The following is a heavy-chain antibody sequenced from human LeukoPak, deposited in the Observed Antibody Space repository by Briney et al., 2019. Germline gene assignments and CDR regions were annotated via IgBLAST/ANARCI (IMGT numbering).Heavy chain of an antibody. J-gene: IGHJ4*02. Sequence: GGSLSLSCAASGFTFSSYAMSWVRQAPGKGLEWVSAISGSGGSTYYEDSVEGRFTISRDNSKNTLYLQMNSLRAEDTAVYYCAKEAYCGGDCYFDYWGQGTLVTVSS. V-gene: IGHV3-23*01. CDR1: GFTFSSYA. CDR2: ISGSGGST. CDR3: AKEAYCGGDCYFDY. D-gene: IGHD2-21*02.